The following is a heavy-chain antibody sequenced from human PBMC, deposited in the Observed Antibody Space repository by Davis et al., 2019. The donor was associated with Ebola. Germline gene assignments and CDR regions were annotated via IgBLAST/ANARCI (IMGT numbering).Heavy chain of an antibody. CDR2: ISSSSSTI. CDR3: ARSHIVLRVYEYYFNY. V-gene: IGHV3-48*02. CDR1: GFTFSSYS. J-gene: IGHJ4*02. Sequence: GESLKISCAASGFTFSSYSMNWVRQAPGKGLEWVSYISSSSSTIYYADSVKGRFTISRDNAKNSLYLQMNSLRDEDTAVYYCARSHIVLRVYEYYFNYWGQGTLVTVSS. D-gene: IGHD2-8*01.